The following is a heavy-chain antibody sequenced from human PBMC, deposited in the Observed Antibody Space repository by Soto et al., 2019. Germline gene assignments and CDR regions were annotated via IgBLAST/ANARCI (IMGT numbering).Heavy chain of an antibody. Sequence: GGSLRLSCAASGFTFSSYSMNWVRQAPGKGLEWVAFISYSGSNIYYADSVKGRFTISRDSSKNTVSLEMTSLRAEDTAVYYCAKGGRQWLVTSDFNYWGQGALVTVSS. CDR2: ISYSGSNI. J-gene: IGHJ4*02. V-gene: IGHV3-30*18. CDR3: AKGGRQWLVTSDFNY. CDR1: GFTFSSYS. D-gene: IGHD6-19*01.